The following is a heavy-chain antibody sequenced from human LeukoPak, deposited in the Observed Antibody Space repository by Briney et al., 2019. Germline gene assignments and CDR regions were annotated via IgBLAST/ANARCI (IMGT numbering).Heavy chain of an antibody. J-gene: IGHJ4*02. Sequence: PSETLSLTCSVSGASISSHYWSWIRQPAGEGLEWVGRIYTSGSTNYNPSLESRVTISLDTSKNKFSLNLGSVTAADTAVYYCARGRYDGSGYFFFDFWGQGTLVTVSS. CDR2: IYTSGST. CDR1: GASISSHY. D-gene: IGHD3-22*01. V-gene: IGHV4-4*07. CDR3: ARGRYDGSGYFFFDF.